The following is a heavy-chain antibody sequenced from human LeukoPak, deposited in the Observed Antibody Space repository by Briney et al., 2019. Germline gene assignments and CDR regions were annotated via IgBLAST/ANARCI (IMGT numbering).Heavy chain of an antibody. Sequence: PSETLSLTCTISGGSISTYHWSWIRQPREKGLEWIGYIYKGSTNYNPSLKSRVTISVVSSKNQFSLKFRSVTAADTAVYYCARSTRDGYTTFWGQGTLVTVSS. CDR2: IYKGST. J-gene: IGHJ4*02. D-gene: IGHD5-24*01. V-gene: IGHV4-59*01. CDR3: ARSTRDGYTTF. CDR1: GGSISTYH.